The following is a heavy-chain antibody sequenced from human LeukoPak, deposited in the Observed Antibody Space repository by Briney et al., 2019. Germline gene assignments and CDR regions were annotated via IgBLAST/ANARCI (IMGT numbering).Heavy chain of an antibody. CDR2: ISWNSGSI. D-gene: IGHD4-11*01. CDR3: AKDIISNDDYYYYGMDV. J-gene: IGHJ6*02. V-gene: IGHV3-9*01. CDR1: GFTFSSYG. Sequence: PGGSLRLSCAASGFTFSSYGMHWVRQAPGKGLEWVSGISWNSGSIGYADSVKGRFTISRDNAKNSLYLQTNSLRAEDTALYYCAKDIISNDDYYYYGMDVWGQETTVTVSS.